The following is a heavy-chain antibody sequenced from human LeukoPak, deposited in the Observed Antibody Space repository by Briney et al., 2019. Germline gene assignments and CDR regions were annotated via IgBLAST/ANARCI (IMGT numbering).Heavy chain of an antibody. Sequence: GGSLRLSCVASGFNLSSHGMHWVRQAPGKGLEWVAVIWNDGSNKYYADSVKGRFTISRDNSKNTLYVQMNILRAEDTAVYYCAKTRIAVVDDAFDIWGRGTMVTVSS. V-gene: IGHV3-33*06. CDR2: IWNDGSNK. J-gene: IGHJ3*02. CDR1: GFNLSSHG. D-gene: IGHD6-19*01. CDR3: AKTRIAVVDDAFDI.